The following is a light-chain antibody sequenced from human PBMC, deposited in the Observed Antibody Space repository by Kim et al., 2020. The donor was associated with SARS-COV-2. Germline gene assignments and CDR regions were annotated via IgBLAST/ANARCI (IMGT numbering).Light chain of an antibody. V-gene: IGLV3-21*04. CDR1: NIGSKS. CDR3: QVWDSSSDRL. CDR2: YDS. J-gene: IGLJ2*01. Sequence: SYELTQPPSVSVASGKTARITCGGNNIGSKSVHWYQQKPGQAPVLVIYYDSDRPSGIPERFSGSNSGNTATLTISRVEAGDEADYYCQVWDSSSDRLFGGGTQLTVL.